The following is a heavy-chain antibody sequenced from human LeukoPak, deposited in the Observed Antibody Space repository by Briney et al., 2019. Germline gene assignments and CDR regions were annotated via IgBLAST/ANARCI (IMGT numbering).Heavy chain of an antibody. D-gene: IGHD3-16*01. CDR3: AKDDDWGRFNH. CDR1: GFSFRSHG. J-gene: IGHJ1*01. Sequence: GGTLRLSCAASGFSFRSHGMNWVRQAPGKGLEWVSGISRRGDNTYYTDSVRGRFTISRDNFKNTVSLQVNSLRAEDTAMYYCAKDDDWGRFNHWGQGTLVTVSS. CDR2: ISRRGDNT. V-gene: IGHV3-23*01.